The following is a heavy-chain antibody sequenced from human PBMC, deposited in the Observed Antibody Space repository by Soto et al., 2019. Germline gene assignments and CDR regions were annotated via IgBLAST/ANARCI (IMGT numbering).Heavy chain of an antibody. CDR3: AKDGYSYGYRPYYYYGMEV. CDR1: GYTFTSYA. D-gene: IGHD5-18*01. CDR2: INAGNGNT. V-gene: IGHV1-3*01. Sequence: ASVNVSCKASGYTFTSYAMHWVRQAPGQRLEWMGWINAGNGNTKYSQKFQGRVTITRDTSASTAYMELSSLRSEDTAVYYCAKDGYSYGYRPYYYYGMEVWGKGTTVTVSS. J-gene: IGHJ6*04.